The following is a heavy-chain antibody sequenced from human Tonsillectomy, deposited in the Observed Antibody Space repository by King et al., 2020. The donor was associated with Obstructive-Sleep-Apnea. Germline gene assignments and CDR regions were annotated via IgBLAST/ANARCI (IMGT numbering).Heavy chain of an antibody. V-gene: IGHV3-48*04. CDR2: ISSSSSTT. D-gene: IGHD3-3*01. CDR1: GFTFSTYS. CDR3: VNNYDFWSGYYPYGMDV. J-gene: IGHJ6*02. Sequence: VQLVESGGGLVQPGGSLRLSCVASGFTFSTYSMNWVRQAPGKGLEWISHISSSSSTTYYADSLKGRFTLSRDNAKNSLYLQMNSLRAEDTAVYYCVNNYDFWSGYYPYGMDVWGQGTTVTVSS.